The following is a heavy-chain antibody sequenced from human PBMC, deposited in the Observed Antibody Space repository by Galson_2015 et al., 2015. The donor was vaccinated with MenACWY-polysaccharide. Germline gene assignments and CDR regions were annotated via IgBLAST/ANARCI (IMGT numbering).Heavy chain of an antibody. CDR2: IRYDGSNK. CDR1: GFTFSSYG. D-gene: IGHD3-22*01. CDR3: AKDINSGPPTMIVVVIHYYYGMDV. Sequence: SLRLSCAASGFTFSSYGMHWVRQAPGKGLEWVAFIRYDGSNKYYADSVKGRFTISRDNSKNTLYLQMNSLRAEDTAVYYCAKDINSGPPTMIVVVIHYYYGMDVWGQGTTVTVSS. J-gene: IGHJ6*02. V-gene: IGHV3-30*02.